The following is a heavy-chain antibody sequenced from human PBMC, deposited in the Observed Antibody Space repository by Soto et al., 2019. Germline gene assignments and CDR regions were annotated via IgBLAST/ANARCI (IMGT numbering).Heavy chain of an antibody. CDR2: IDPDGGST. CDR3: AKYSDPYPVYNGLHL. D-gene: IGHD1-26*01. J-gene: IGHJ6*02. CDR1: GYSFTSYF. V-gene: IGHV1-46*01. Sequence: QVQLVQSGAEVKKPGASVKISCKASGYSFTSYFMHWVRQAPGQGPEWMGIIDPDGGSTSYAQKFQGRVTMTTDTSTSTVYVELSSLRSEDTAVYYCAKYSDPYPVYNGLHLWGQGTTVIVSS.